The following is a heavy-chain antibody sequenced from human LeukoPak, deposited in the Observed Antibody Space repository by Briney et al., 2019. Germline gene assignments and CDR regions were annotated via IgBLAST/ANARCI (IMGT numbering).Heavy chain of an antibody. J-gene: IGHJ4*02. CDR3: AKGDSSGYYYRPGYYFDY. V-gene: IGHV3-23*01. CDR1: GFTFSSYA. D-gene: IGHD3-22*01. Sequence: GESLRLSCAASGFTFSSYAMSWVRQAPGKGLEWVSAISGSGGSTYYADSVKGRFTISRDNSKNTLYLQMNSLRAEDTAVYYCAKGDSSGYYYRPGYYFDYWGQGTLVTVSS. CDR2: ISGSGGST.